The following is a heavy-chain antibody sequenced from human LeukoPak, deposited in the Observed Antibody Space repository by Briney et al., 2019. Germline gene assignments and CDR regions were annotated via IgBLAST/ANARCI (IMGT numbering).Heavy chain of an antibody. CDR3: ARGSDTAAGLY. J-gene: IGHJ4*02. CDR1: GFTFSSYW. V-gene: IGHV4-34*01. Sequence: GSLRLSCAASGFTFSSYWMNWIRQPPGKGLEWIGEINHSGSTNYNPSLKSRVSISVDSSKNQFALKLSSVTAADTAVYYCARGSDTAAGLYWGQGTLVTVSS. CDR2: INHSGST. D-gene: IGHD6-13*01.